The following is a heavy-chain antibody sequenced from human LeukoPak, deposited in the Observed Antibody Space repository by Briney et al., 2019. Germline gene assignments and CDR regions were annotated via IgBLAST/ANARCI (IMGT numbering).Heavy chain of an antibody. D-gene: IGHD2-15*01. J-gene: IGHJ3*02. CDR3: ARVGRRLDAFDI. Sequence: MGWMNPNSGNTGYAQKFQGRVTMTRNTSISTAYMELSSLRSEDTAVYYCARVGRRLDAFDIWGQGTMVTVSS. V-gene: IGHV1-8*01. CDR2: MNPNSGNT.